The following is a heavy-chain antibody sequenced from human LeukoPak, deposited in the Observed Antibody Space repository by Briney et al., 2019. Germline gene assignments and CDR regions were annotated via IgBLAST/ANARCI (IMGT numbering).Heavy chain of an antibody. V-gene: IGHV1-46*01. J-gene: IGHJ4*02. D-gene: IGHD6-6*01. CDR1: GFTFTSNY. Sequence: ASVTLSYKASGFTFTSNYIHWVRQAPGQGLEWIGEINPSGGDTRFAQKFQGRVTMTRDMSANTVDMELSSLRSEDTAVYYCAITIAARLDCWGQGPRVTVTS. CDR3: AITIAARLDC. CDR2: INPSGGDT.